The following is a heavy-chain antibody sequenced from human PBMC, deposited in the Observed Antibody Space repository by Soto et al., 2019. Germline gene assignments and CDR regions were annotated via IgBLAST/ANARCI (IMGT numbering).Heavy chain of an antibody. CDR2: IYYSGST. J-gene: IGHJ5*02. V-gene: IGHV4-31*03. Sequence: NPSETLSLTCTVSGGSISSGGYYWSWIRQHPGKGLEWIGYIYYSGSTYYNPSLKSRVTISVDTSKNQFSLKLSSVTAADTAVYYCARAGTMVRGVIITWFDPWGQGTLVTVSS. CDR1: GGSISSGGYY. D-gene: IGHD3-10*01. CDR3: ARAGTMVRGVIITWFDP.